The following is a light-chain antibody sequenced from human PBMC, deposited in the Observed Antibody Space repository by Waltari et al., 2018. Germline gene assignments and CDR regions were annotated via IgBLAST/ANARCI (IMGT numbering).Light chain of an antibody. CDR1: QSVSSY. CDR3: QQRSNWPAT. J-gene: IGKJ1*01. Sequence: EIVLTQSPATLSLSPGERATLSCRASQSVSSYLAWYQQKPGQAPRPLIDDASNRATGIPARFSGSGSGTDFNLTISSLEPEDFAVYYCQQRSNWPATFGQGTKVEIK. CDR2: DAS. V-gene: IGKV3-11*01.